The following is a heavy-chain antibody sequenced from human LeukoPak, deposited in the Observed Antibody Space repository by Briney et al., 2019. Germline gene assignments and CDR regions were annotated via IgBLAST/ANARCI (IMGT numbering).Heavy chain of an antibody. CDR2: VRTYNGNS. CDR1: GYNFINYG. V-gene: IGHV1-18*01. Sequence: GASVKVSCKASGYNFINYGISWVRQAPGQGLDWMGWVRTYNGNSIYAQKFQGRVTMTTDTSTSTGYMDLRSLTSDDTAVYYCARVARTAVGIRYYFDEWGQGTLVSVSS. CDR3: ARVARTAVGIRYYFDE. J-gene: IGHJ4*02. D-gene: IGHD1-14*01.